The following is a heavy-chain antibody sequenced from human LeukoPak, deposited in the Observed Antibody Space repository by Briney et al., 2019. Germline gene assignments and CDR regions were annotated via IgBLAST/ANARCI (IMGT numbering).Heavy chain of an antibody. V-gene: IGHV3-30*02. CDR3: AKDRGEYSSSSIDY. CDR1: GFTFRTYG. D-gene: IGHD6-6*01. CDR2: IRYDGSNK. Sequence: QPGRFLRLSCAASGFTFRTYGMHWVRQAPGKGLEWVTFIRYDGSNKYRDSVKGRFTVSRDNSKNMVYLQMNSLTTEDTAVYYCAKDRGEYSSSSIDYWGQGTLVTVSS. J-gene: IGHJ4*02.